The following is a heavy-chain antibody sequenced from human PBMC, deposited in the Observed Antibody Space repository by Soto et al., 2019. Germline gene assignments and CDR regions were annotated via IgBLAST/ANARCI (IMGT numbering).Heavy chain of an antibody. V-gene: IGHV1-18*01. D-gene: IGHD1-26*01. CDR1: GYTFTTSG. CDR2: ISTYNGDT. J-gene: IGHJ6*02. CDR3: ASQGSWPYYYYGLDV. Sequence: GPEVRKPGASVKVSCEASGYTFTTSGISWVRQVPGQGLEWMGWISTYNGDTNSAQNFQGRVLMTADTSTGTAYMELMSLKSGDTAVYYCASQGSWPYYYYGLDVWGQGTTVTVSS.